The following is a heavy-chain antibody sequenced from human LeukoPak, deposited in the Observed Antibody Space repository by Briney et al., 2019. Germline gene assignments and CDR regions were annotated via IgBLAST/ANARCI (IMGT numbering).Heavy chain of an antibody. V-gene: IGHV3-21*04. Sequence: GGSLRLSCAVSGFTFSTYSMNWVRQAPGKGLEWVSSISSGSGYMYYADSVKGRFTISRDNAKNSLYLQMNSLRAEDTAVYYCARIGYSSSSFDFWGQGTLVTVSS. CDR2: ISSGSGYM. CDR1: GFTFSTYS. CDR3: ARIGYSSSSFDF. J-gene: IGHJ4*02. D-gene: IGHD6-6*01.